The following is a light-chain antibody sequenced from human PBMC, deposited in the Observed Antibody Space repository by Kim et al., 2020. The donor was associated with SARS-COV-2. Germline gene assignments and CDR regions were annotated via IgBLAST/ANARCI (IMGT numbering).Light chain of an antibody. CDR3: ASRDDNACAI. J-gene: IGLJ2*01. Sequence: SSELTQDPDLSVAMGQTVTITCQGDSLRYFYAGWYQQKPGQAPILVMMGRDTPAPGISDRFSGSGSGDTASLTINDCQPEDEAEYFCASRDDNACAIFGGGTQLTVL. CDR2: GRD. V-gene: IGLV3-19*01. CDR1: SLRYFY.